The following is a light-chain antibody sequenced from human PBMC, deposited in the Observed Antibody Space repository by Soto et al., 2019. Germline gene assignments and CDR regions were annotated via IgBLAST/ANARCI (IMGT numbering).Light chain of an antibody. CDR2: AAS. V-gene: IGKV1-39*01. J-gene: IGKJ5*01. Sequence: DIQMTQSPSSLFASVGDRVTITCRASQSISTYLNWYQQRPGKAPRLLIYAASSLQGGVPSRFSGSGSGTDFTLTISSLQPEEFATYYCQRSYRSISFGQGTRLEMK. CDR3: QRSYRSIS. CDR1: QSISTY.